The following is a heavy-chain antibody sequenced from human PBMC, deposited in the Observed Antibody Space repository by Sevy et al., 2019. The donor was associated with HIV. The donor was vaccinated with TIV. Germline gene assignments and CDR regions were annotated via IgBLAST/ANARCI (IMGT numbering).Heavy chain of an antibody. CDR1: GFRFGSQA. V-gene: IGHV3-23*01. D-gene: IGHD3-3*01. CDR3: AKDVPDQSWYDDFWSGSPCFDY. J-gene: IGHJ4*01. CDR2: MSARGDSR. Sequence: GGSLRLSCVGSGFRFGSQAMSWVRQAPGKGLEWVSGMSARGDSRGYAHSGKGRFTISRDNSKNTVYLQMNSLTAEDTALYYCAKDVPDQSWYDDFWSGSPCFDYWGRGILVTVSS.